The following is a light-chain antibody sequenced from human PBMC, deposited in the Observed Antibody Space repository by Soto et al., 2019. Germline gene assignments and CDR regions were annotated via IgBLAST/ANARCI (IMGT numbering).Light chain of an antibody. CDR2: DAS. V-gene: IGKV3-11*01. CDR3: QQRSKWPPWT. Sequence: DIVLTQSPATLSLSPGERATLSCRASQSVSNYLAWYQQKPGQAPRLLIYDASNRATGIPARFSGSGSGTDFTLTISSLEIEDFAVYYCQQRSKWPPWTFGQGTKVEV. J-gene: IGKJ1*01. CDR1: QSVSNY.